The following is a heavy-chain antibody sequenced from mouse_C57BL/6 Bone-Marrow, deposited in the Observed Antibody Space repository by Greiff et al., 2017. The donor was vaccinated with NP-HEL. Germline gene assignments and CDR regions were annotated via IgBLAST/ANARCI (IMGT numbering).Heavy chain of an antibody. D-gene: IGHD2-4*01. J-gene: IGHJ4*01. CDR1: GYTFTSYG. CDR2: IYPRSGNT. Sequence: VQGVESGAELARPGASVKLSCKASGYTFTSYGISWVKQRTGQGLEWIGEIYPRSGNTYYNEKFKGKATLTADKSSSTAYMELRSLTSEDSAVYFCARWRLPYAVDYWGQGTSVTVSS. CDR3: ARWRLPYAVDY. V-gene: IGHV1-81*01.